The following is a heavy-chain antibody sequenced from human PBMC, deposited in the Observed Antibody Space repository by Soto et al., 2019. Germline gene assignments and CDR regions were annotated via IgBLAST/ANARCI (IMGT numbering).Heavy chain of an antibody. V-gene: IGHV3-30-3*01. J-gene: IGHJ6*02. Sequence: QVQLVESGGGVVQPGRSLRLSCAASGFTFSSYAMYWVRQAPGKGLEWVAVISYDGNNKHYADSVKGQFTISRDNSKNTLYLQMNSLRAEDTAVYYCARAGCDGGSCYTLVGLRYGMDVWGQGTTVTVSS. CDR3: ARAGCDGGSCYTLVGLRYGMDV. CDR1: GFTFSSYA. D-gene: IGHD2-15*01. CDR2: ISYDGNNK.